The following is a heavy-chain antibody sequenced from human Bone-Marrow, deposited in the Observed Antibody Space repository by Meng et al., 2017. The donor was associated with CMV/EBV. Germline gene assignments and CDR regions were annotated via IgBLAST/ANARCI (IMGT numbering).Heavy chain of an antibody. CDR3: ARDRADIVVVPPSYYYGMDV. J-gene: IGHJ6*02. D-gene: IGHD2-2*01. CDR1: GFTFDAYG. CDR2: INWNGGST. Sequence: GGSLRLSCAASGFTFDAYGMSWVRQAPGKGLEWVSGINWNGGSTGYADSVKGRFTISRDNAKNSLYLQMNSLRAEDTAVYYCARDRADIVVVPPSYYYGMDVWGQGTTVTFSS. V-gene: IGHV3-20*04.